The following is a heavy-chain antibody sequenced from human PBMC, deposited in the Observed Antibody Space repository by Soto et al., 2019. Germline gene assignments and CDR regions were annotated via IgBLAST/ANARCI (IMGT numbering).Heavy chain of an antibody. D-gene: IGHD4-4*01. CDR1: GGSIGGGGFS. Sequence: SETLSLTCAVSGGSIGGGGFSWSWLRQPPGKGLEWIGFIYESGTTYYNPSLRSRVSIVVERSQNQFSLKMNSVTAADTAVYFCARGDSNSHSADWFDPWGHGTLVTVSS. CDR2: IYESGTT. CDR3: ARGDSNSHSADWFDP. V-gene: IGHV4-30-2*01. J-gene: IGHJ5*02.